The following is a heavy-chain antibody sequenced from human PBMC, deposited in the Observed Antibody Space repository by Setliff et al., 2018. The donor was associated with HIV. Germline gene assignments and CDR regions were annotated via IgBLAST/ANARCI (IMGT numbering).Heavy chain of an antibody. V-gene: IGHV4-59*08. J-gene: IGHJ3*02. CDR1: GVSISSYY. D-gene: IGHD5-18*01. CDR3: ARRGYGYGYPIDAFDI. CDR2: IYYSGST. Sequence: PSETLSLTCTVSGVSISSYYWSWIRQPPGKGLEWIGYIYYSGSTNYNASLQSRVTISVDTSKNQFSPKLSSVTAADTAVYYCARRGYGYGYPIDAFDIWGQGRMVTVSS.